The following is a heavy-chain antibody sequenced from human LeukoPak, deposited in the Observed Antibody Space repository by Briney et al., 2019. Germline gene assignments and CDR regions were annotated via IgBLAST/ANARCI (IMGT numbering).Heavy chain of an antibody. J-gene: IGHJ3*02. CDR1: GFTFSSYW. Sequence: GGSLRLSCAASGFTFSSYWMSWVRQAPGKGLEWVANIKQDGSEKYYVDSVKGRFTISRDNAKKSLYLQMNSLRAEDTAVYYCARWGTYSSSWLGAFDIWGQGTMVTVSP. V-gene: IGHV3-7*05. CDR3: ARWGTYSSSWLGAFDI. D-gene: IGHD6-13*01. CDR2: IKQDGSEK.